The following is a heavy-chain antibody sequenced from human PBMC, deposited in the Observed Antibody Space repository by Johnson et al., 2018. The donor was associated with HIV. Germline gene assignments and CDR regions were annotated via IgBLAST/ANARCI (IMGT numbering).Heavy chain of an antibody. CDR2: ITYDGSNK. D-gene: IGHD6-13*01. Sequence: QVQLVESGGGVVQPGRSLRLSCAASGFTFSSYGIHWVRQAPGKGLEWVAHITYDGSNKYYADSVKGRFTISRDNSKNTLYLQMNSLRAEDTAVYYCARQAAAGAFDIWGQGTMVTVSS. CDR1: GFTFSSYG. J-gene: IGHJ3*02. V-gene: IGHV3-30*03. CDR3: ARQAAAGAFDI.